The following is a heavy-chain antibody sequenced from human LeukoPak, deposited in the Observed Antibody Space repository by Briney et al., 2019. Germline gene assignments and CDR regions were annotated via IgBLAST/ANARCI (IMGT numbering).Heavy chain of an antibody. CDR2: IYTSGST. CDR3: ARGDSSGSSIDYYYYYYMDV. Sequence: SQTLSLTCTVSGGSISSGSYYWSWIRQPAGKGLEWIGRIYTSGSTNYNPSLKSRVTISVDTSKNQFSLKLSSVTAADTAVYYCARGDSSGSSIDYYYYYYMDVWGKGTTVTVSS. J-gene: IGHJ6*03. V-gene: IGHV4-61*02. CDR1: GGSISSGSYY. D-gene: IGHD6-25*01.